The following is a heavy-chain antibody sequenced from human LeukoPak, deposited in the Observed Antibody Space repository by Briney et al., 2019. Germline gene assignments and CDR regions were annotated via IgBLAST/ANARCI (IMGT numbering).Heavy chain of an antibody. J-gene: IGHJ4*02. CDR2: FYSGGKT. V-gene: IGHV3-53*01. Sequence: GGSLRLSCAASGFIVSSSYMSWVRQAPGKGLEWVSVFYSGGKTYYTDSVKGRFTISRDNSKNTLYLQMNSLRAEDTAVYYCARDPQQLVREYYFDYWGQGTLVTVSS. D-gene: IGHD6-13*01. CDR3: ARDPQQLVREYYFDY. CDR1: GFIVSSSY.